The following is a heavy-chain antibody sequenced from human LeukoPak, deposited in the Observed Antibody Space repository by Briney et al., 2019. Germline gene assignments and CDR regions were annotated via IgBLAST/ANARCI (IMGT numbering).Heavy chain of an antibody. CDR1: GHTFTGYY. Sequence: GASVKVSCKASGHTFTGYYMHWVRQAPGQGLEWMGWINPNSGGTNYAQKFQGRVTMTRDTSISTAYMELSRLRSDDTAVYYCARRLTYDSSGYYHYHFDYWGQGTLVTVSS. D-gene: IGHD3-22*01. CDR3: ARRLTYDSSGYYHYHFDY. CDR2: INPNSGGT. V-gene: IGHV1-2*02. J-gene: IGHJ4*02.